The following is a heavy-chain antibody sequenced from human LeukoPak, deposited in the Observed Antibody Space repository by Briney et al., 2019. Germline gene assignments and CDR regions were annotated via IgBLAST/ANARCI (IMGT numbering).Heavy chain of an antibody. V-gene: IGHV3-23*01. CDR3: AKRDQLLYDYYYYYGMDV. CDR2: ISGSGGST. CDR1: GFTFSSYA. D-gene: IGHD2-2*02. Sequence: GGSLRLSCAASGFTFSSYAMSWVRQAPGKGLEWVSAISGSGGSTYCADSVKGRFTISRDNSNNTLYLQMNSLRAEDTAVYYCAKRDQLLYDYYYYYGMDVWGQGTTVTVSS. J-gene: IGHJ6*02.